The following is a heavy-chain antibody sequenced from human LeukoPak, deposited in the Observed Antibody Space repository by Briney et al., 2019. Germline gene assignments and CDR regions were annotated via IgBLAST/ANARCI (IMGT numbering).Heavy chain of an antibody. CDR1: GGSFSGYY. CDR3: ARGPGQQWLVDFDY. CDR2: INHSGST. D-gene: IGHD6-19*01. J-gene: IGHJ4*02. V-gene: IGHV4-34*01. Sequence: SETLSLTCAVYGGSFSGYYWSWIRQPPGKGLEWIGEINHSGSTNYNPSLKSRVTISVDTSKNQFSLKLSSVTATDTAVYYCARGPGQQWLVDFDYWGQGTLVTVSS.